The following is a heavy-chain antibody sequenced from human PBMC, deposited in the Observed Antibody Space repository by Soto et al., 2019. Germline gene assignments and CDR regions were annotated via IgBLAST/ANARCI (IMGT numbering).Heavy chain of an antibody. CDR1: GYTFTGYY. D-gene: IGHD3-22*01. J-gene: IGHJ5*02. CDR2: INPNNGGT. Sequence: QVHLVQSGAAVKRPGASVKVSCKASGYTFTGYYIHWVRQAPGQGLEWMGWINPNNGGTKFAQRWQGRVTRTRDTSSSTAYMHLSSLRSDDTAVYYGARIRTDSSSWLNGWFDPWGQGTLVTVSS. V-gene: IGHV1-2*02. CDR3: ARIRTDSSSWLNGWFDP.